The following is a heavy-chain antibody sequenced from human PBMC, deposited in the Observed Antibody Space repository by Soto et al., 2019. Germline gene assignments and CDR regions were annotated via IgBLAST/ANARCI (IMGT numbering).Heavy chain of an antibody. Sequence: TSVKVSCKASGYTFTSYGISWVRQAPGQGLEWMGWISAYNGNTNYAQKLQGRVTMTTDTSTSTAYTELRSLRSGDTAVYYCAIEYSSSDDAFDIWGQGTMVTVSS. D-gene: IGHD6-6*01. CDR2: ISAYNGNT. V-gene: IGHV1-18*01. J-gene: IGHJ3*02. CDR3: AIEYSSSDDAFDI. CDR1: GYTFTSYG.